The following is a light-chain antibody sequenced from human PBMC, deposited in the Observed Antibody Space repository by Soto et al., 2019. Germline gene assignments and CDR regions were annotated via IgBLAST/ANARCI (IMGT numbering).Light chain of an antibody. Sequence: QSALTQPASVSGSPGQSITISCTVTGSDVRTYNLVSWYQQHTGKVPKLIIYEASKRPSGVSNRFSGSQPGNTASLTVSGLQAEDEADYYCCSYAGDKTYVFGSGTKVTVL. CDR1: GSDVRTYNL. CDR3: CSYAGDKTYV. CDR2: EAS. V-gene: IGLV2-23*01. J-gene: IGLJ1*01.